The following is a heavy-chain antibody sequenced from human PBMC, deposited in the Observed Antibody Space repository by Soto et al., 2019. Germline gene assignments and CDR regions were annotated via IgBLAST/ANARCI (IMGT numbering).Heavy chain of an antibody. CDR2: VYRTGST. Sequence: SETLSLTCAVSGGSISTSNWWSWVRQPPGKGLEWIGEVYRTGSTNYNPSLESRVIVSVDKSKNQFSLKPTSVTAADTAVYYCARARATIAAAAIFDCWGQGTLVTVSS. CDR3: ARARATIAAAAIFDC. CDR1: GGSISTSNW. J-gene: IGHJ4*02. D-gene: IGHD6-13*01. V-gene: IGHV4-4*02.